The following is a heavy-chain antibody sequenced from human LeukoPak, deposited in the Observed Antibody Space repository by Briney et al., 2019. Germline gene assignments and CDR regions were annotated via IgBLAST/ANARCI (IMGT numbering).Heavy chain of an antibody. J-gene: IGHJ3*02. Sequence: GGSLRLSCAASGFTFSNYWMSWVRQAPGKGLEWVANIKQDGSEQYYVDSVKGRFTISRDSSKNTLYLQMNSLRAEDTAVYYCAREAARAGDAFDIWGQGTMVTVSS. D-gene: IGHD6-13*01. CDR2: IKQDGSEQ. CDR1: GFTFSNYW. V-gene: IGHV3-7*03. CDR3: AREAARAGDAFDI.